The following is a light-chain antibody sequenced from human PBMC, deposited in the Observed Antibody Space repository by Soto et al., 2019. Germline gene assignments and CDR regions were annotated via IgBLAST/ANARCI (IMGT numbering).Light chain of an antibody. V-gene: IGLV2-14*01. J-gene: IGLJ1*01. CDR2: DVS. Sequence: QSVLTQPASVSGSPGQSITISCTGTSSDVGAYNYVSWYQQHPGKAPKLMIYDVSNRPSGVSNRFSGSKSGNTVSLTISGLQAEDEADYYCSSYASRTTLVFGTGTKVTVL. CDR3: SSYASRTTLV. CDR1: SSDVGAYNY.